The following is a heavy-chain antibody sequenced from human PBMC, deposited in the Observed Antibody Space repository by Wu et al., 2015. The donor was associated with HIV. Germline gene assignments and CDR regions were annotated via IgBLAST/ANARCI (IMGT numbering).Heavy chain of an antibody. J-gene: IGHJ4*02. V-gene: IGHV1-18*01. CDR2: ISAQNGNT. CDR3: ARGHYYDTSSSPMY. D-gene: IGHD3-22*01. CDR1: GYIFTDYG. Sequence: VQLLQSGGEVKKPGASVKVACKSSGYIFTDYGIHWVRQAPGEGLEWMGWISAQNGNTKYAQKFQGRVSMTTETSATTAYMELRSLRSDDTAVYFXARGHYYDTSSSPMYWGPGTRVTVSS.